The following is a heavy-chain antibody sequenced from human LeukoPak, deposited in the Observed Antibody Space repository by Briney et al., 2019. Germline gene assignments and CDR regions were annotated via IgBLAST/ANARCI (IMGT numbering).Heavy chain of an antibody. J-gene: IGHJ4*02. CDR3: ARVSIAAAGTLDY. Sequence: GASVKVSCKASGGTFSSYATSWVRQAPGQGLEWMGGIIPIFGTANYAQKLQGRVTITTDESTSTAYMELSSLRSEDTAVYYCARVSIAAAGTLDYWGQGTLVTVSS. V-gene: IGHV1-69*05. CDR2: IIPIFGTA. CDR1: GGTFSSYA. D-gene: IGHD6-13*01.